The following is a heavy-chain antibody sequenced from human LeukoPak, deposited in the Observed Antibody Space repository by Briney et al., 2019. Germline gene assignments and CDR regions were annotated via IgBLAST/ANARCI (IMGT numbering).Heavy chain of an antibody. D-gene: IGHD3-16*01. J-gene: IGHJ5*02. CDR3: ARQDYVENWFDP. CDR2: VSRRSSFI. V-gene: IGHV3-21*04. Sequence: GGSLRLYCAASGFTFSSYSMNWVRQAPGKGLECVSSVSRRSSFIFYADSVQGRFPISRDDAKDSLFLQLNSLRAEDTAVYYCARQDYVENWFDPWGQGTLVTVSS. CDR1: GFTFSSYS.